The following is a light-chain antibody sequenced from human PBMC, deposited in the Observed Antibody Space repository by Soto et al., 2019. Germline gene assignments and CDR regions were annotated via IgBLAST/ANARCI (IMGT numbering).Light chain of an antibody. V-gene: IGKV3-20*01. J-gene: IGKJ3*01. CDR3: YQDGSSPSA. CDR2: GAS. CDR1: QTVTRNY. Sequence: EIVLTQSPGTLSLSPGARATLSCRASQTVTRNYLAWFQHKPGQAPRLLIYGASNRAGGIPDRFSGSGSGTDFTLTISRLEPEDFALYYRYQDGSSPSALGPGTKVDI.